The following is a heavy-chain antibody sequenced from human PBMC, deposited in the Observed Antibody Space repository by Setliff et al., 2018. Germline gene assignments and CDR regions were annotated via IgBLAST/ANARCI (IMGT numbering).Heavy chain of an antibody. V-gene: IGHV4-4*02. J-gene: IGHJ4*02. CDR3: ARDGGEY. Sequence: SETLSLTCAVSGGSISSSNWWSWVRQPPGKGLEWIGEIYHSGSTNYNPSLKSRVTISVDKSKNQFSLYLQMNSLRAEDTAVYYCARDGGEYWGQGTLVTVSS. D-gene: IGHD3-16*01. CDR2: IYHSGST. CDR1: GGSISSSNW.